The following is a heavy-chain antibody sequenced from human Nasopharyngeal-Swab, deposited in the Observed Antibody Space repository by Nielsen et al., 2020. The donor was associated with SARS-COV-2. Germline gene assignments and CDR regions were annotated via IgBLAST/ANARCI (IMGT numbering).Heavy chain of an antibody. CDR3: ARDHYGSGSPSMDV. Sequence: SETLSLTCTVSGGSVSSGSYYWSWIRQPPGKGLEWIGYIYYSGSTNYNPSLKSRVTISVDTSKNQFSLKLSSVTVADTAVYYCARDHYGSGSPSMDVWGQGTTVTVSS. CDR2: IYYSGST. CDR1: GGSVSSGSYY. V-gene: IGHV4-61*01. J-gene: IGHJ6*02. D-gene: IGHD3-10*01.